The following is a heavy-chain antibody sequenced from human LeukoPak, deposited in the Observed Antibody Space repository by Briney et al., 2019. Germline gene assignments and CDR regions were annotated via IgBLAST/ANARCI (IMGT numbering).Heavy chain of an antibody. CDR1: GFAFSNYA. J-gene: IGHJ4*02. CDR3: ARELVGATRGFDY. D-gene: IGHD1-26*01. V-gene: IGHV3-23*01. CDR2: IFGSGHST. Sequence: PGGSLRLSCAASGFAFSNYAMTWVRQAPGKGLEWVSTIFGSGHSTYYADSVKGRFTISRDNSKNTLYLQMNSLRAEDTAVYYCARELVGATRGFDYWGQGTLVTVSS.